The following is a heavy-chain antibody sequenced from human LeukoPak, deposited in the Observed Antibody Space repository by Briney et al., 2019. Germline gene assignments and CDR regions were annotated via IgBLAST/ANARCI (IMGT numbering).Heavy chain of an antibody. J-gene: IGHJ4*02. CDR1: GGPISSYY. Sequence: SETLSLTCTVSGGPISSYYWSWIRQPPGKGLEWIGYIYYSGSTNYNPSLKSRVTISVDTSKNQFSLKLSSVTAADTAVYYCARSEVAVAGQYDYWGQGTLVTVSS. CDR2: IYYSGST. D-gene: IGHD6-19*01. V-gene: IGHV4-59*01. CDR3: ARSEVAVAGQYDY.